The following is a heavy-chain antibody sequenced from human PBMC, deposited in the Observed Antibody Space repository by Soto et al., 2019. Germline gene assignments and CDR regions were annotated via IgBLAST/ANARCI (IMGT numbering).Heavy chain of an antibody. J-gene: IGHJ4*02. CDR3: ARNDLGSNNFDY. D-gene: IGHD3-10*01. CDR1: AGSIRRGVYY. V-gene: IGHV4-31*03. CDR2: ISDSGRT. Sequence: PAESLCLTCTVSAGSIRRGVYYLSWTLQPPGKGLEWIGYISDSGRTYYNPCRESRVTISKDTSKKQLSVRLRSVTSAETAGYVCARNDLGSNNFDYWGQGTMVAVSS.